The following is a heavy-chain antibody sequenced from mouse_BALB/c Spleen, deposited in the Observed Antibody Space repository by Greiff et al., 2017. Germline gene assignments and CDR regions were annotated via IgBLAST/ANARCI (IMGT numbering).Heavy chain of an antibody. J-gene: IGHJ4*01. CDR2: ISTYYGDA. CDR3: ARGYEDYYAMDY. V-gene: IGHV1S137*01. CDR1: GYTFTDYA. Sequence: QVQLQQSGAELVRPGVSVKISCKGSGYTFTDYAMHWVKQSHAKSLEWIGVISTYYGDASYNQKFKGKATMTVDKSSSTAYMELARLTSEDSAIYYCARGYEDYYAMDYWGQGTSVTVSS. D-gene: IGHD2-14*01.